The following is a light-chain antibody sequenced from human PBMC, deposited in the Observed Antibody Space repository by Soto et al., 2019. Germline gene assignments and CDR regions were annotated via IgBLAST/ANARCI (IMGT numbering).Light chain of an antibody. J-gene: IGKJ2*01. CDR2: KAS. V-gene: IGKV1-5*03. CDR1: QSINSW. Sequence: DIQMTQSPSTLSASVGDRVTITCRASQSINSWLAWYQQKPGRAPKLLIYKASLLQSGVPSRFSGSGSVTEFTLTINTLLPDDSATYYCQQYNSYSYTFGQGTKLEIK. CDR3: QQYNSYSYT.